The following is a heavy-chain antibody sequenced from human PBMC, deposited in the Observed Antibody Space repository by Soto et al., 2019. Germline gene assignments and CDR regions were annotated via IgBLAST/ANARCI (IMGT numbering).Heavy chain of an antibody. D-gene: IGHD4-17*01. CDR2: INHSGST. J-gene: IGHJ4*02. CDR1: GGSFSGYY. Sequence: PSETLSLTCAVYGGSFSGYYWTWIRQPPGTGLEWIGEINHSGSTNYNPSLKSRVTISVDTSKNQFSLKLTSVTAADTAVYYCARGDHDYGDYKWDYWGQGTLVTVSS. V-gene: IGHV4-34*01. CDR3: ARGDHDYGDYKWDY.